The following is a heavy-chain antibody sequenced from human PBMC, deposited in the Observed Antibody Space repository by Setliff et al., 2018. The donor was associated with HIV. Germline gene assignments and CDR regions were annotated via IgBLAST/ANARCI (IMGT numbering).Heavy chain of an antibody. D-gene: IGHD5-12*01. CDR3: ATDSGYGYYYYGMDV. V-gene: IGHV1-3*01. J-gene: IGHJ6*02. CDR1: GYTFTSYA. Sequence: RASVKVSCKASGYTFTSYAMHWVRQAPGQRLEWMGWINAGNGNTKYSQKFQGRVTITRDTSASTAYMELSSLRSEDTAVYYCATDSGYGYYYYGMDVWGQGTTVTVSS. CDR2: INAGNGNT.